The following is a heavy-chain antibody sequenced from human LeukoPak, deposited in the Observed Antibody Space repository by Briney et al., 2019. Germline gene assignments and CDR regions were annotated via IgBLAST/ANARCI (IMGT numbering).Heavy chain of an antibody. Sequence: GGSLRLSCAASGFSLSSYSMNWVRQAPGKGLEWVSYISSSSSSIYYADSVKGRFTISRDNAKNSLYLQMNSLRAEDTAVYYCASARGYSYGYFDYWGQGTLVTVSS. J-gene: IGHJ4*02. CDR2: ISSSSSSI. CDR3: ASARGYSYGYFDY. V-gene: IGHV3-48*01. D-gene: IGHD5-18*01. CDR1: GFSLSSYS.